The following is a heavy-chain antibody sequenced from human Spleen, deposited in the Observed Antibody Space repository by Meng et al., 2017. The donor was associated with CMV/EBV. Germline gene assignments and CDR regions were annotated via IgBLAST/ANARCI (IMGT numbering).Heavy chain of an antibody. Sequence: CAVYGGSFSGNYWSWIRQPPGKGLEWIGEINHSGSTNYNPSLKSRVTISVDTSKNQFSLKLSSVTAADTAVYYCARGARAAGILDYWGQGPLVTVSS. CDR3: ARGARAAGILDY. CDR2: INHSGST. V-gene: IGHV4-34*01. CDR1: GGSFSGNY. J-gene: IGHJ4*02. D-gene: IGHD6-13*01.